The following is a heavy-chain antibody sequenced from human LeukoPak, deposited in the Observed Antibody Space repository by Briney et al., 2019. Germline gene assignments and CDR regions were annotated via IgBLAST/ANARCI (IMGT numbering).Heavy chain of an antibody. CDR1: GRTFSSYT. J-gene: IGHJ6*02. D-gene: IGHD4-17*01. Sequence: GASVKVSCNASGRTFSSYTISWVRHDSGQGLEWMGKIIPNLDITNYAQKFQGRVTITADKSTGKAYMELSRLRAEDTAVYYCARVMGGYGDYDYYYGMDVWGQGTTVTVSS. CDR2: IIPNLDIT. V-gene: IGHV1-69*02. CDR3: ARVMGGYGDYDYYYGMDV.